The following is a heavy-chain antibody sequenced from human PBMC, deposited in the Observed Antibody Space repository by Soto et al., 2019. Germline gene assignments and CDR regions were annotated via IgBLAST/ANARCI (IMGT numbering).Heavy chain of an antibody. D-gene: IGHD5-12*01. J-gene: IGHJ6*02. V-gene: IGHV3-30-3*01. Sequence: GGSLRLSCAASGFTFSSYAMHWVRQAPGKGLEWVAVISYDGSNKYYADSVKGRFTISRDNSKNTLYLQMNSLRAEDTAVYYCARDIVATSYGMDVWGQGTTVTVSS. CDR2: ISYDGSNK. CDR3: ARDIVATSYGMDV. CDR1: GFTFSSYA.